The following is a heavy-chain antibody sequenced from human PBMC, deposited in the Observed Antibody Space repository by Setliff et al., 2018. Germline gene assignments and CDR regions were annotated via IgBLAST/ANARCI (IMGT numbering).Heavy chain of an antibody. CDR1: GGSISSYY. CDR3: ARAVDSTGYFPFWYFDL. Sequence: PSETLSLTCTVSGGSISSYYWSWIRQPAGKGLEWIGRIYTSGSTNYNPSLKSRVTMSVDTSRSQFSLNLTSVTAADTAIYFCARAVDSTGYFPFWYFDLWGRGTLVTVSS. D-gene: IGHD3-22*01. J-gene: IGHJ2*01. V-gene: IGHV4-4*07. CDR2: IYTSGST.